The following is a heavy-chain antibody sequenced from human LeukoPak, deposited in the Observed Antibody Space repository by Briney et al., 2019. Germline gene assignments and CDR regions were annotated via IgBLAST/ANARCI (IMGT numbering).Heavy chain of an antibody. Sequence: GGSLRLSCAASGFTFSNAWMSWVRQAPGKGLEWVGRIKSKTDGGTTDYAAPVKGRFTISRDNSKNTLYLQMNSLRAEDTVVYYCAKDILFGVVTHQTSLFDYWGQGTLVTVSS. CDR1: GFTFSNAW. V-gene: IGHV3-15*01. CDR3: AKDILFGVVTHQTSLFDY. D-gene: IGHD3-3*01. CDR2: IKSKTDGGTT. J-gene: IGHJ4*02.